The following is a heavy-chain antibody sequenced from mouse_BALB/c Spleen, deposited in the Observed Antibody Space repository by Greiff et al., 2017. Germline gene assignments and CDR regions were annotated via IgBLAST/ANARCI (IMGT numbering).Heavy chain of an antibody. J-gene: IGHJ3*01. V-gene: IGHV1-9*01. CDR1: GYTFSSYW. D-gene: IGHD2-1*01. Sequence: QVQLQQSGAELMKPGASVKISCKATGYTFSSYWIEWVKQRPGHGLEWIGEILPGSGSTNYNEKFKGKATFTADTSSNTAYMQLSSLTSEDSAVYYCARSLYGNYLAWFAYWGQGTLVTVSA. CDR2: ILPGSGST. CDR3: ARSLYGNYLAWFAY.